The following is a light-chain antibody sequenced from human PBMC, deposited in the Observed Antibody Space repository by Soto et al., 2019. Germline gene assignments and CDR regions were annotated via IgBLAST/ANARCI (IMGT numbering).Light chain of an antibody. CDR1: QSISSY. V-gene: IGKV1-39*01. CDR3: QQSYSTPRT. CDR2: AAS. J-gene: IGKJ1*01. Sequence: IQMAQSPSSLSASVGDRVTITCRASQSISSYLNWYQQKPGKAPKLLIYAASSLQSGVPSRFGGSGSGADFTLTISSLQAEDFATYYCQQSYSTPRTFGQGTKVDIK.